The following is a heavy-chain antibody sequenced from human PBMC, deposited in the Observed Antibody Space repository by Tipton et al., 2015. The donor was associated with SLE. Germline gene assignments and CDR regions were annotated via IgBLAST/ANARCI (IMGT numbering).Heavy chain of an antibody. V-gene: IGHV4-34*10. D-gene: IGHD3-3*01. CDR2: INDSGSA. CDR1: NGSFRRYY. CDR3: ARLARLRFLEWSFGMDV. Sequence: TLSLTCAVYNGSFRRYYWSWTRQSPRKGLEWIGEINDSGSANYNPSLKSRVTMSVDTSKNQFSLKLSSVTAADTAVYYCARLARLRFLEWSFGMDVWGQGTTVTVSS. J-gene: IGHJ6*02.